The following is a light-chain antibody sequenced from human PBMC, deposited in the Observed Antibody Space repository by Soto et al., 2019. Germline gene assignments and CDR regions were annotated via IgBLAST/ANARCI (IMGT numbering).Light chain of an antibody. CDR1: SSDVGGYNY. Sequence: QSALTQPRSVSGSPGQSVTISCTGTSSDVGGYNYVSWYQQHPGKAPKLMIYDVSKRPSGVPDRFSGSKSGNTASLTISGPPAEDAADYYCCSYAGTYTLYVFGPGAKLTVL. CDR2: DVS. CDR3: CSYAGTYTLYV. J-gene: IGLJ1*01. V-gene: IGLV2-11*01.